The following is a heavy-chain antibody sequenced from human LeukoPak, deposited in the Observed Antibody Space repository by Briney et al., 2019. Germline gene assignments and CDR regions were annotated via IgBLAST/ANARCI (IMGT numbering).Heavy chain of an antibody. CDR3: ARGSLWFGELSPGDV. Sequence: GGSLRLSCAASGFTFSSYSMNWVRQAPGKGLEWVSSISSSSSYIYYADSVKGRFTISRDNAKNSLYLQMNSLRAEDTAVYYSARGSLWFGELSPGDVWGKGTTVTVSS. J-gene: IGHJ6*04. CDR1: GFTFSSYS. CDR2: ISSSSSYI. D-gene: IGHD3-10*01. V-gene: IGHV3-21*01.